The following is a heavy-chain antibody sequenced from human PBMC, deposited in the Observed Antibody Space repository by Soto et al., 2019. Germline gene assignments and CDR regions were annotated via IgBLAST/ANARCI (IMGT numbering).Heavy chain of an antibody. Sequence: QVQLVQSGAEVKKPGSSVKVSCKASGGTFSSYTISWVRQAPGQGLEWMGRIIPILGIANYAQKFQGRVTITADKSTSTAYMELSSLRSEDTAVYSCARGRTGYSQFDYWGQGTLVTVSS. V-gene: IGHV1-69*02. CDR3: ARGRTGYSQFDY. CDR1: GGTFSSYT. CDR2: IIPILGIA. J-gene: IGHJ4*02. D-gene: IGHD3-9*01.